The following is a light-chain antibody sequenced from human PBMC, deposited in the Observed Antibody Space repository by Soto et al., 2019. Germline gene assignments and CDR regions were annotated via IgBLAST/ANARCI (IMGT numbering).Light chain of an antibody. Sequence: EIVLTQSPGTLSLSPGEGATLSCRASQTVNINYLAWYQQKPGQAPRLLMYATSSRATGIPDRFSGSGSGTDFTLTISRLEPEDFAMYYCQQYDTSPRTFGQGTTVEI. V-gene: IGKV3-20*01. CDR3: QQYDTSPRT. CDR1: QTVNINY. CDR2: ATS. J-gene: IGKJ1*01.